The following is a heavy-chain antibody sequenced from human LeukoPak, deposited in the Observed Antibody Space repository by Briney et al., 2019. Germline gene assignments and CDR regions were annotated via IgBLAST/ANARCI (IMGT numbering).Heavy chain of an antibody. CDR1: GFIVSNNY. CDR2: VYSGGNT. D-gene: IGHD6-13*01. V-gene: IGHV3-66*02. CDR3: ATERIATAGSIY. Sequence: GGPLRLSCAASGFIVSNNYITWVRQAPGKGLEGVAVVYSGGNTYYADSVKGRFTVSRDNSKSTLYLQMNSLRAEDTSVYYCATERIATAGSIYWGQGTLVTVSS. J-gene: IGHJ4*02.